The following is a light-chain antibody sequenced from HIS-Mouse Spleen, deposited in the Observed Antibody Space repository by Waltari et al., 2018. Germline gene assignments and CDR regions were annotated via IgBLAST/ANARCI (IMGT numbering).Light chain of an antibody. J-gene: IGLJ3*02. CDR3: CSYAGSYTLGV. Sequence: QSALTQPRSVSGSPGQSVTISCTGTSSDVGGYNYVSWYQQHPGKAPKLMIYDVSKRPSGVPVRFSGSKHGNTASLTISGLQAEDEADYYCCSYAGSYTLGVFGGGTKLTVL. V-gene: IGLV2-11*01. CDR1: SSDVGGYNY. CDR2: DVS.